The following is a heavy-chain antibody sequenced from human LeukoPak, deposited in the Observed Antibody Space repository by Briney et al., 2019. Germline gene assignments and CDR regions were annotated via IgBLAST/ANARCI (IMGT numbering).Heavy chain of an antibody. CDR3: ARPRGSGSGSYYDF. J-gene: IGHJ4*02. CDR2: INSDGSNT. CDR1: GFTFSTYW. Sequence: PGGSLRLSCAASGFTFSTYWMHWVRQAPGKGLVWVSRINSDGSNTNYADSVKGRFTISRDNAKNMLYLQMNSLRAEDTAVYYCARPRGSGSGSYYDFWGQGTLVTVSS. V-gene: IGHV3-74*01. D-gene: IGHD3-10*01.